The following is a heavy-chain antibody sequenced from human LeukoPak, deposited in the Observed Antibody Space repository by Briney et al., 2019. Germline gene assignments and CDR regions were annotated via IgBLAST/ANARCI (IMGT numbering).Heavy chain of an antibody. CDR1: GYTFTGQY. Sequence: ASVKVSCKASGYTFTGQYLYWARQTPGQGLEWRGWINPKTGDTDSAQNFQGRATMARDTSITTVYMELSSLTSDDTAVYYCARGYYGMDVWGQGTTVTVSS. J-gene: IGHJ6*02. CDR3: ARGYYGMDV. CDR2: INPKTGDT. V-gene: IGHV1-2*02.